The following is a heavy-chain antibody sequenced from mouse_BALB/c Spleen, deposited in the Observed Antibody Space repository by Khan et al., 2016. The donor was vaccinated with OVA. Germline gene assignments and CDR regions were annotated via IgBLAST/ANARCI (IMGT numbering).Heavy chain of an antibody. V-gene: IGHV1-4*01. CDR2: INPSNGYT. J-gene: IGHJ3*01. D-gene: IGHD2-14*01. Sequence: QVQLQQSGAELARPGASVKMSCKASGYTFTTYTMHWVKQRPGQGLEWIGYINPSNGYTNYNQKFKDKSTLTADKSSSTAYMPLSSLTSDYSAVYYCARGGAYYRSDGWFSYWGQGTLVTVSA. CDR1: GYTFTTYT. CDR3: ARGGAYYRSDGWFSY.